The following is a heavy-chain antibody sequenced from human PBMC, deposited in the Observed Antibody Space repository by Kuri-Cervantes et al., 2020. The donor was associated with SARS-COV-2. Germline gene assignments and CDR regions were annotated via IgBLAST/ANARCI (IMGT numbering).Heavy chain of an antibody. CDR2: ISYDGSNK. CDR1: GFTFSSYA. J-gene: IGHJ3*02. V-gene: IGHV3-30*07. D-gene: IGHD1-26*01. CDR3: AAPHHLGIVEAMGAFDI. Sequence: GGSLRLSCAASGFTFSSYAMHWVRQAPGTGLEWVAVISYDGSNKYYADSVKGRFTISRDNSKNTLYLQMNSLRSEDTAVYYCAAPHHLGIVEAMGAFDIWGQGTMVTVSS.